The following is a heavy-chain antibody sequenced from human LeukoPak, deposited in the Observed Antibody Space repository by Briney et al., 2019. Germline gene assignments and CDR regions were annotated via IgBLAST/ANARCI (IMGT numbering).Heavy chain of an antibody. V-gene: IGHV1-2*02. Sequence: ASVKVSCKASGYTFTGYYMHWVRQAPGQGLEWMGWINPNSGGTNYAQKFQGRVTMTRDTSISTAYMELSRLRSDDTAVYYCAKGVSSGSYLGSIDYWGQGTLVTVSS. D-gene: IGHD1-26*01. CDR2: INPNSGGT. CDR3: AKGVSSGSYLGSIDY. CDR1: GYTFTGYY. J-gene: IGHJ4*02.